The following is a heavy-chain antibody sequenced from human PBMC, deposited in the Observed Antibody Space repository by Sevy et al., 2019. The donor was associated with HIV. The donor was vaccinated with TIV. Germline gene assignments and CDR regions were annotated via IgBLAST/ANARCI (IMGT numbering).Heavy chain of an antibody. CDR2: ISSSSSYI. V-gene: IGHV3-21*01. CDR3: ARGAGSSNWFDP. CDR1: GFTFSSYS. D-gene: IGHD1-26*01. Sequence: GGSLRLSCAASGFTFSSYSMNWVRQAPVKGLEWVSSISSSSSYIYYADSVKGRFTISRDNAKNSLYLQMNSLRAEDTAVYYCARGAGSSNWFDPWGQGTLVTVSS. J-gene: IGHJ5*02.